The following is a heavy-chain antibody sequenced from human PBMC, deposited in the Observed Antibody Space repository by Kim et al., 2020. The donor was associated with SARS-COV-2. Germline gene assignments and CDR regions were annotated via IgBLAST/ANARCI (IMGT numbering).Heavy chain of an antibody. D-gene: IGHD5-12*01. CDR2: ISETGGRT. Sequence: GGSLRLSCAASGFTFSSQAMSWVRQAPGKGLEWVSVISETGGRTFYADSVKGRFTISRDNSKNTLDLQMDGLRAEDTALYYCANRAWLESWGQGTLVTVSS. CDR1: GFTFSSQA. J-gene: IGHJ5*02. CDR3: ANRAWLES. V-gene: IGHV3-23*01.